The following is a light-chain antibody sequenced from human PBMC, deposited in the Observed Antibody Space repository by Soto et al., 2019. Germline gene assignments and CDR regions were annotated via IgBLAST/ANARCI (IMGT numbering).Light chain of an antibody. Sequence: QSALTQPPSASGSPGQSVTISCTGTSSDVGGYNYVSRYQQHPGKPPKLMIYEVIKRPSGVPDRFSGSKSGNTASLTVSGLQAEDEADYYCSSYAGSNNLVFGGGTKLTVL. J-gene: IGLJ2*01. CDR1: SSDVGGYNY. CDR2: EVI. CDR3: SSYAGSNNLV. V-gene: IGLV2-8*01.